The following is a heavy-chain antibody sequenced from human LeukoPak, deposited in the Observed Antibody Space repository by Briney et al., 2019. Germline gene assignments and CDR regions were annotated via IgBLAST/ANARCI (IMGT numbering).Heavy chain of an antibody. CDR1: GYTFTGYY. D-gene: IGHD2-2*01. Sequence: ASVKVSCKASGYTFTGYYMHWVRQAPGQGLEWMGWINPNSGGTNYAQKFQGRVTMTRDTSISTAYMELSRLRSDDTAVYYCARDRHNRYIVVVPAAPDFDYWGQGTLVTVSS. J-gene: IGHJ4*02. CDR3: ARDRHNRYIVVVPAAPDFDY. CDR2: INPNSGGT. V-gene: IGHV1-2*02.